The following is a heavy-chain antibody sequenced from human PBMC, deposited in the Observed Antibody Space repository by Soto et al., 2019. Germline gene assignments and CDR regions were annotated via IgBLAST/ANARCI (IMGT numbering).Heavy chain of an antibody. V-gene: IGHV4-31*03. CDR1: GGSISSGSYY. D-gene: IGHD3-22*01. J-gene: IGHJ6*01. Sequence: SETLSLTCTVSGGSISSGSYYWSWIRQDPGKGLGWIGYIYYSGSTYYNPSLKSRVTISVDTSKNQFSLKLSSVTAADTALYYCAGGDYYYSSGYGYDCDIQDVSGQGSSVT. CDR2: IYYSGST. CDR3: AGGDYYYSSGYGYDCDIQDV.